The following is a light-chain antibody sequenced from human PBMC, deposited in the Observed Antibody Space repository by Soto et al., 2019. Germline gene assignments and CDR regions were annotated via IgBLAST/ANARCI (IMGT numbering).Light chain of an antibody. CDR3: QQYETFLET. J-gene: IGKJ1*01. CDR2: KAS. Sequence: DSQMTQSPSTLSASVGDRVTITCRASQSVSNYLAWYQHKPGKAPKLLIYKASNLQSGVPSRFSGSGSGTELTLTINSLQPDDFATYYCQQYETFLETFGQGTKVDIK. V-gene: IGKV1-5*03. CDR1: QSVSNY.